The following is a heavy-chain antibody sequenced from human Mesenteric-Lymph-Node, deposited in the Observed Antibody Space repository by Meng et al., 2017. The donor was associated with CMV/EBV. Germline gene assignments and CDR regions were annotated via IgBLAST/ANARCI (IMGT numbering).Heavy chain of an antibody. CDR1: GFPFSFYS. CDR3: ASALRTVVVVIDY. J-gene: IGHJ4*02. V-gene: IGHV3-30*04. CDR2: ISHDGGQK. D-gene: IGHD3-22*01. Sequence: GESLKISCAVSGFPFSFYSMHWVRQTPGKGLEWVALISHDGGQKYYADSVEGRFTISRDNSKNTLYLQMNSLRAEDTAVYYCASALRTVVVVIDYWGQGTLVTVSS.